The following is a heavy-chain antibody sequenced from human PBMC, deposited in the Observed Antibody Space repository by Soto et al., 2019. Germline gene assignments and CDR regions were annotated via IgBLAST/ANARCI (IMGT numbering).Heavy chain of an antibody. D-gene: IGHD3-3*01. CDR1: GFSLSTSGVG. V-gene: IGHV2-5*02. CDR2: IYWDDDK. CDR3: AHRREGGLLEWSAPHAFDI. J-gene: IGHJ3*02. Sequence: QITLKESGPTLVKPTQTLTLTCTFSGFSLSTSGVGVGWIRQPPGKALEWLALIYWDDDKRYSPSLKSRLTITKDTSKNQVVLTITNMDPVDTATYYCAHRREGGLLEWSAPHAFDIWGQGTMVTVSS.